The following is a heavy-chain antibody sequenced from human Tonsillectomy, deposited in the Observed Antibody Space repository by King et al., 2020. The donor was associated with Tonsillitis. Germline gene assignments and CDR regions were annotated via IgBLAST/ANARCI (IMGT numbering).Heavy chain of an antibody. V-gene: IGHV3-30*04. Sequence: VQLVESGGGVVQPGRSLRLSCAASGFTFSSYAMHWVRQAPGKGLEWVAFISYDGSNKHYADSVKDRFTISRDNSKNTLYLQMNSLRAEDTAVYYCARDLRIVAAGTRWSEPWGQGTLVTVSS. J-gene: IGHJ5*02. CDR2: ISYDGSNK. D-gene: IGHD6-13*01. CDR1: GFTFSSYA. CDR3: ARDLRIVAAGTRWSEP.